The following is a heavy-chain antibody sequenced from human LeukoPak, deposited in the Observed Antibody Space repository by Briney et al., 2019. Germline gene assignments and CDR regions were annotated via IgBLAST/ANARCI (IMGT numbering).Heavy chain of an antibody. J-gene: IGHJ5*02. Sequence: GRSLRLSCAASGFTFSSYGMHWVRQAPGKGLEWVAVISYDGSNKYYADSVNGRFTISRNNSKNTLYLQMNSLRAEDTAVHYCAKDFWSGYSNWFDPWGQGTLVTVSS. CDR2: ISYDGSNK. CDR3: AKDFWSGYSNWFDP. V-gene: IGHV3-30*18. D-gene: IGHD3-3*01. CDR1: GFTFSSYG.